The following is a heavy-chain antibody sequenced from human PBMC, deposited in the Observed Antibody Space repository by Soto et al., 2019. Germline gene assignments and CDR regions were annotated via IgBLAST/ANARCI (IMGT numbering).Heavy chain of an antibody. D-gene: IGHD2-15*01. V-gene: IGHV4-31*01. CDR2: ISYTGAT. CDR3: ARGGPVSVSPAWQLLGFFGY. CDR1: GGSISRGAYF. Sequence: QVHLQESGPGQVRPSQTLSLSCSVSGGSISRGAYFWTWIRQFPAKGLEWIAYISYTGATYYNPSLKIPVTILAVTLKYKLSQELDSVTSADSAVYYCARGGPVSVSPAWQLLGFFGYCGHGTLVTVSS. J-gene: IGHJ4*01.